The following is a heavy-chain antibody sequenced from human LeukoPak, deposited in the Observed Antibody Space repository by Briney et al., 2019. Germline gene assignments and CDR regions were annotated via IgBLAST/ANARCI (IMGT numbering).Heavy chain of an antibody. CDR1: GGTFSSYA. CDR2: IIPIFGTA. D-gene: IGHD3-10*01. Sequence: SVKVSCKASGGTFSSYAISWVRQAPGQGLEWMGGIIPIFGTANYAQKFQGRVTITADESTSTAYMELSGLRSEDTAVYYCARVRRGVYYFDYWGQGTLVTVSS. CDR3: ARVRRGVYYFDY. V-gene: IGHV1-69*13. J-gene: IGHJ4*02.